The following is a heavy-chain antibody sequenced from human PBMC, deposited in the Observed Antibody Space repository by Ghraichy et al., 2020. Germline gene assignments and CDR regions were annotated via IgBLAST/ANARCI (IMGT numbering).Heavy chain of an antibody. V-gene: IGHV3-30*18. CDR1: GFTFSSYG. D-gene: IGHD6-6*01. J-gene: IGHJ6*02. CDR2: ISYDGSNE. CDR3: AKHGSSHEYYYYQYGMDV. Sequence: GGSLRLSCAASGFTFSSYGMHWVRQAPGKGLEWVAVISYDGSNEYYADSVKGRFTISRDNSNNTLYLQMNSLRAEDTAVYYCAKHGSSHEYYYYQYGMDVWGQGTTVTVSS.